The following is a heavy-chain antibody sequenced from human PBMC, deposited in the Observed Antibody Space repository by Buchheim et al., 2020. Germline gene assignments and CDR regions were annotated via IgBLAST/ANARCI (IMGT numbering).Heavy chain of an antibody. CDR1: GFTVSSNY. Sequence: EVQLVESGGGLVQPGGSLRLSCAASGFTVSSNYMSWVRQAPGKGLEWVSVIYSGGSTYYADSVKGRFTISRDNSKNTLYLQMNSLRAEDTAVYYCARTNYYDSSGYYFDDYWGQGTL. D-gene: IGHD3-22*01. V-gene: IGHV3-66*01. CDR2: IYSGGST. J-gene: IGHJ4*02. CDR3: ARTNYYDSSGYYFDDY.